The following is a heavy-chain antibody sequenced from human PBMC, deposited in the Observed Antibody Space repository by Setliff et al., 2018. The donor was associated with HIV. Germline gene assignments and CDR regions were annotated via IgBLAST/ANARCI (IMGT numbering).Heavy chain of an antibody. CDR2: ISSSGTTT. J-gene: IGHJ4*02. Sequence: GGSLRLSCAVSGFDVSNNFMTWVRQSQGKGLEWLSYISSSGTTTYYADSVKGRFTISRDNAKNSVLLQMNSLRVEETAVYFCAAQGVLWGQGTQVTVSS. V-gene: IGHV3-11*04. CDR3: AAQGVL. CDR1: GFDVSNNF.